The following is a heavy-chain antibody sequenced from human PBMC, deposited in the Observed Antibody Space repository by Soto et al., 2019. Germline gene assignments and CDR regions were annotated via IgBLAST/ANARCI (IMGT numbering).Heavy chain of an antibody. D-gene: IGHD1-7*01. V-gene: IGHV3-23*01. J-gene: IGHJ4*02. CDR1: GFTFNNYA. Sequence: DVQVLESGGGLVQPGGSLRLSCAASGFTFNNYAMSWVRQAPGKGLEWVSGITYSGGSAYYADSVKGRFTISRDNSKNTVYLQLNILRAEDTAVYYCAKGITETARGYFDYWGQRTLVTVSS. CDR2: ITYSGGSA. CDR3: AKGITETARGYFDY.